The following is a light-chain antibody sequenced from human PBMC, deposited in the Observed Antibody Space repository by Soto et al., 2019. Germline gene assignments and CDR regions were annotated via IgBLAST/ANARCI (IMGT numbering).Light chain of an antibody. Sequence: QSVLTQPRSVSGSPGQSVTISCTGTSSDVGAYNYVSWYQQHPGKVPKLMMYYVFRRPSGVPDRFSGSKSVNTASLTISGLQAEEEADYYCCSDVGYASVFGGGTKLTVL. CDR2: YVF. J-gene: IGLJ2*01. V-gene: IGLV2-11*01. CDR1: SSDVGAYNY. CDR3: CSDVGYASV.